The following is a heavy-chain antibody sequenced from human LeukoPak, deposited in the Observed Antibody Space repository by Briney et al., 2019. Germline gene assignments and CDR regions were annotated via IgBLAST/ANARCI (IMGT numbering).Heavy chain of an antibody. J-gene: IGHJ4*02. CDR2: INHSGST. Sequence: SETLSLTCAVYGGSFSGYYWSWIRQPPGKGLEWIGEINHSGSTNYNPSLKSRVTISVDTSKNQFSLKLSSVTAADTAVYYCARSNYYDSGGYPFDYWGQGTLVTVSS. D-gene: IGHD3-22*01. CDR1: GGSFSGYY. CDR3: ARSNYYDSGGYPFDY. V-gene: IGHV4-34*01.